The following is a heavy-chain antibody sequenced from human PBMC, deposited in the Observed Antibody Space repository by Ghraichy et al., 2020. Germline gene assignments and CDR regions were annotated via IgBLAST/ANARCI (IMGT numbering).Heavy chain of an antibody. CDR2: INHSGST. D-gene: IGHD6-19*01. V-gene: IGHV4-34*01. CDR3: ARGPRIAVAARGGWFDP. J-gene: IGHJ5*02. CDR1: GGSFSGYY. Sequence: SETLSLTCAVYGGSFSGYYWSWIRQPPGKGLEWIGEINHSGSTNYNPSLKSRVTISVDTSKNQFSLKLSSVTAADTAVYYCARGPRIAVAARGGWFDPWGQGTLVTVSS.